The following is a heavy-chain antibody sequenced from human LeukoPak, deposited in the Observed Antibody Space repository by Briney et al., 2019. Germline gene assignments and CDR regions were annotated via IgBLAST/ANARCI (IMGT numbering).Heavy chain of an antibody. J-gene: IGHJ4*02. CDR1: GGSISTYY. CDR2: IYYSGST. CDR3: AREEALGSGSFDY. Sequence: PSETLSLTCTVVGGSISTYYWSWIRQPPGKGLEWIGYIYYSGSTSYNPSLKSRVTISVDTPKNQFSLKLSSVTAADTAVYYCAREEALGSGSFDYWGQGTLVTVSS. V-gene: IGHV4-59*01. D-gene: IGHD1-26*01.